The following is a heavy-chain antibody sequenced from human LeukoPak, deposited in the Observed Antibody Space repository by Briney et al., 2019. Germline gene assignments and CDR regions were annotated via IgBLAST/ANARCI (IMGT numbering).Heavy chain of an antibody. D-gene: IGHD4-23*01. CDR3: ARSHDYGGNSANYSDY. J-gene: IGHJ4*02. CDR2: ISAYNGNT. V-gene: IGHV1-18*01. Sequence: ASVKVSCKASGYTFTSYGISWVRQAPGQGLEWMGWISAYNGNTNYAQKLQGRVTMTTDTSTSTAYMELRSLRSDDTAVYYCARSHDYGGNSANYSDYWGQGTLVTVSS. CDR1: GYTFTSYG.